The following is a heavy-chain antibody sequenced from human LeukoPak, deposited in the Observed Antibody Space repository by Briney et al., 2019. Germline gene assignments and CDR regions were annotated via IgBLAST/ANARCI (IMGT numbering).Heavy chain of an antibody. J-gene: IGHJ4*02. V-gene: IGHV3-33*01. CDR1: GFTFSSYG. CDR2: IWYDGSNK. CDR3: ARDGSSGWYWVDY. Sequence: PGRSLRLSCAASGFTFSSYGMHWVRQAPGKGLEWVAVIWYDGSNKYYADSVKGRFTISRDNSKNTLYLQMNSRRAEDTAVYYCARDGSSGWYWVDYWDQGTLVTVSS. D-gene: IGHD6-19*01.